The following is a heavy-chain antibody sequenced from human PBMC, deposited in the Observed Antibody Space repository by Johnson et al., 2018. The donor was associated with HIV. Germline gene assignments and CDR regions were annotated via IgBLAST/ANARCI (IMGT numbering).Heavy chain of an antibody. CDR1: GFTFSSYA. V-gene: IGHV3-30*04. CDR3: AKDLGDAVGTTHDAFEI. CDR2: ISYDGANK. D-gene: IGHD1-26*01. J-gene: IGHJ3*02. Sequence: QVQLVESGGGVVQPGRSRRLSCAASGFTFSSYAMHWVRQAPGKGLEWVAVISYDGANKYYADSVKGRFTISRDNSKNTLYLQMHSLRAEDTAVYYCAKDLGDAVGTTHDAFEIWGQGTTVTVSS.